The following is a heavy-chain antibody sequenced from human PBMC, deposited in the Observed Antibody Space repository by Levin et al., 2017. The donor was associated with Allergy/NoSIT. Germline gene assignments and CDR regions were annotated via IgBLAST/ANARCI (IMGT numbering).Heavy chain of an antibody. V-gene: IGHV3-9*01. CDR3: AKDIYLGQWAAQYVMDV. CDR1: GFNVANYA. D-gene: IGHD6-19*01. Sequence: GGSLRLSCAASGFNVANYAMHWVRQAPGKGLEWVSGIIWNSESMGYADSVKGRFIISRDNAENSLYLQMNSLRPEDTAVYYCAKDIYLGQWAAQYVMDVWGQGTAVTVSS. J-gene: IGHJ6*02. CDR2: IIWNSESM.